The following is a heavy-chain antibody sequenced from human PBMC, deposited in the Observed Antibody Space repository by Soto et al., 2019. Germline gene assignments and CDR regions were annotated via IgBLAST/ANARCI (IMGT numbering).Heavy chain of an antibody. CDR2: ISYSGST. V-gene: IGHV4-39*01. Sequence: SETLSLTCTVSGGSISSSSYYWGWIRQPPGKGLEWIGSISYSGSTYYNPSLKSRVTMSVDTSKNQFSLKLTSVTAADSAVYYCARRRYSIRWSTNWFDPWGQGTLVTVSS. CDR3: ARRRYSIRWSTNWFDP. CDR1: GGSISSSSYY. D-gene: IGHD6-19*01. J-gene: IGHJ5*02.